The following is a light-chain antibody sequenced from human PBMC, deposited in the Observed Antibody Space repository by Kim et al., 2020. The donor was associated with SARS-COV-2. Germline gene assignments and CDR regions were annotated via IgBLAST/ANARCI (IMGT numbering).Light chain of an antibody. J-gene: IGLJ3*02. CDR1: SGSIASSY. CDR2: EDY. V-gene: IGLV6-57*03. CDR3: QAYDNTEWV. Sequence: GKTVTISWTRSSGSIASSYVQWFQQRPASAPTTVIYEDYHRPSGVPDRVSGSTDRSTNSASLTISGLKTEDEADYYCQAYDNTEWVLGGGTRLTVL.